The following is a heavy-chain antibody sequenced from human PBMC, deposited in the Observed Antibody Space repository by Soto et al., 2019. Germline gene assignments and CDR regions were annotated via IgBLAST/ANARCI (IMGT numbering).Heavy chain of an antibody. Sequence: QVQLQASGPALVKPSPTLSLTCSVSSDSMNSGGYYWSWIRQHQGKGLEWVGYSYSSGDTYYNPPLKIRVTIPLDTSKNQFSLNLTSVTAADTALYYCARTGGTSSVYYYYAMDVGGQGTTVTVSS. D-gene: IGHD6-6*01. CDR1: SDSMNSGGYY. CDR3: ARTGGTSSVYYYYAMDV. CDR2: SYSSGDT. V-gene: IGHV4-31*03. J-gene: IGHJ6*02.